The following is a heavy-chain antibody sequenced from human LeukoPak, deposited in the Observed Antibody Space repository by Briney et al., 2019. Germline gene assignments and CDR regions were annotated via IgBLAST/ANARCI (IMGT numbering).Heavy chain of an antibody. D-gene: IGHD1-26*01. Sequence: SETLSLTCTVSGDSIGSYFWSWIRQPPGKGLEWIGYNSGSTNYNPSLKSRVTILLDRPKNQFSLKLSSVTAVDTAIYYCVRGRGYGGNYLRSFDIWGQGTMVTVSS. J-gene: IGHJ3*02. CDR2: NSGST. V-gene: IGHV4-59*08. CDR3: VRGRGYGGNYLRSFDI. CDR1: GDSIGSYF.